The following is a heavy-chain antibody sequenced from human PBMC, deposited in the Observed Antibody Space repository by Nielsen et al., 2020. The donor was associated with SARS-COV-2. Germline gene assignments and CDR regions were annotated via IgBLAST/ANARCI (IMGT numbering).Heavy chain of an antibody. J-gene: IGHJ4*02. D-gene: IGHD3-22*01. CDR2: ISGSGGST. CDR1: GFTFSSYA. V-gene: IGHV3-23*01. CDR3: AKERGITMIVVVIYYFDY. Sequence: GGSLRLSCAASGFTFSSYAMSWVRQAPGKGLEWVSAISGSGGSTYYADSVKGRFTISRDNSKNTLYLQMNSLRAEDTAVYYCAKERGITMIVVVIYYFDYWGQGTLVTVSS.